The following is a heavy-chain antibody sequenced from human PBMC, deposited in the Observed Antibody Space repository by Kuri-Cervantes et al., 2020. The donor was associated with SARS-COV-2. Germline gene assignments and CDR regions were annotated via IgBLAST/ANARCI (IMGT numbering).Heavy chain of an antibody. Sequence: SETLSLTCTVSGGSISSHYWSWIRQPPGKGLEWIGSIYHSGSTYYNPSLKSRVTISVDTSKNQFSLKLSSVTAADTAVYYCARRGEYSSGSFDYWGQGTLVTVSS. CDR3: ARRGEYSSGSFDY. CDR2: IYHSGST. V-gene: IGHV4-59*05. J-gene: IGHJ4*02. CDR1: GGSISSHY. D-gene: IGHD6-19*01.